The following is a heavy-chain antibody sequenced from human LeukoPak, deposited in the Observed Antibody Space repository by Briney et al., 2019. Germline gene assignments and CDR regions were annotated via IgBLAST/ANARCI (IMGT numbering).Heavy chain of an antibody. J-gene: IGHJ6*02. V-gene: IGHV1-8*01. CDR1: GYTFTSYD. CDR3: ARVQYCSGGSCYSPFYYYYYYGMDV. Sequence: GASVKVSCKASGYTFTSYDINWVRQATGQGLEWMGWMNPNRGNTGYAQKFQGRVTMTRNTSISTAYMELSSLRSEDTAVYYCARVQYCSGGSCYSPFYYYYYYGMDVWGQGTTVTVSS. CDR2: MNPNRGNT. D-gene: IGHD2-15*01.